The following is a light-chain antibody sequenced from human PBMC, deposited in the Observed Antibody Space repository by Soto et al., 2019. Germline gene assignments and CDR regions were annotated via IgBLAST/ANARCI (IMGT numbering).Light chain of an antibody. V-gene: IGKV1-5*01. Sequence: DIQMTQSPSTLSASVGDRVTITCRASQSISAWLAWYQQKPGRAPKVLIYDPFNLQSGVPSRFSGSRSSTDFTLNIDSLQPDDFATYYGQEYDTYLRTFGKGTKVEIK. CDR3: QEYDTYLRT. CDR1: QSISAW. CDR2: DPF. J-gene: IGKJ1*01.